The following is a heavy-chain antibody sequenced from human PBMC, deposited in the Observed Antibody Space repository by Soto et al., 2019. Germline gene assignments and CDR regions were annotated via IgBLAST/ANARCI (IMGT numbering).Heavy chain of an antibody. V-gene: IGHV1-69*02. CDR1: GDTFAFYS. CDR3: ATSYGSGYRAFDY. D-gene: IGHD3-10*01. Sequence: QVQLVQSGAEVKRPGSSVKVSCKASGDTFAFYSINWVRQAPGLGLEWMGRINPILSRSNYAQRFQGRVTMTADKSTSTAYMVLNSLRSEDTGMYYCATSYGSGYRAFDYWGQGALVTVSS. CDR2: INPILSRS. J-gene: IGHJ4*02.